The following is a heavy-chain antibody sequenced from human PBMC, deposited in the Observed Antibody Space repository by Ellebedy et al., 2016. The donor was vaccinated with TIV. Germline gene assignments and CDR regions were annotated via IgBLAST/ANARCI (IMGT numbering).Heavy chain of an antibody. V-gene: IGHV4-34*01. CDR1: GGSFDVYY. Sequence: SETLSLTCAVYGGSFDVYYWSWIRQPPGKGLEWIGEINHSGSTNYNPSLKSRVAISVDTSKNQFSLKLSSVTAADTAVYYCARSGITVELLSYWGQGTLVTVSS. J-gene: IGHJ4*02. D-gene: IGHD1-26*01. CDR2: INHSGST. CDR3: ARSGITVELLSY.